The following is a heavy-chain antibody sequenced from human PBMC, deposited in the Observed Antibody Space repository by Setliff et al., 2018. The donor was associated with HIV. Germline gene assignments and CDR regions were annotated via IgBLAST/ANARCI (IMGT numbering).Heavy chain of an antibody. Sequence: SETLSLTCTVSGGSITGYYWSWVRQPPGKGLEWIGDIFYTGSTNYNPSLKSRVTISIDTSKNQFSLKLSSVTAADTAVYYCARQRGGRVTIFGVSGGWFDPWGQGTLVTVSS. D-gene: IGHD3-3*01. CDR2: IFYTGST. CDR3: ARQRGGRVTIFGVSGGWFDP. CDR1: GGSITGYY. V-gene: IGHV4-59*08. J-gene: IGHJ5*02.